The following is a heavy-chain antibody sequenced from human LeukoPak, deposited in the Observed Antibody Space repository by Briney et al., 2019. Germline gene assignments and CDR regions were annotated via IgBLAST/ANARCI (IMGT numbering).Heavy chain of an antibody. CDR1: GGSISSSSAY. D-gene: IGHD5-18*01. J-gene: IGHJ4*02. V-gene: IGHV4-39*01. Sequence: SETLSLTCTVSGGSISSSSAYSGWIRHPPGKGLEWIGSIYYSKNTYYNPSLKSRVTISADTSKNQFSLTLGSVSATDTAVYYCVSPRGFSYGYFDYWGQGTLVTVSS. CDR2: IYYSKNT. CDR3: VSPRGFSYGYFDY.